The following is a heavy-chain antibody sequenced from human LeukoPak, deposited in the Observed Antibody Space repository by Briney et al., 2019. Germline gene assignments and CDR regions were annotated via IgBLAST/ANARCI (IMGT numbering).Heavy chain of an antibody. V-gene: IGHV3-48*03. CDR3: ARDDSAWYAY. CDR1: GFTFSSYE. CDR2: ISSSGRSI. D-gene: IGHD6-19*01. J-gene: IGHJ4*02. Sequence: GGSLRLSCAASGFTFSSYEMNWVRQAPGKGLEWVSYISSSGRSIYYADSVKGRFTISRDNAKSSLYLQMNSLRAEDTAVYYCARDDSAWYAYWGPGTLVTVSS.